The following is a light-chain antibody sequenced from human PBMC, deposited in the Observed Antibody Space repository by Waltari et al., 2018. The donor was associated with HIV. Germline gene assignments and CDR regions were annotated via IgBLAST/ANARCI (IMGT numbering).Light chain of an antibody. Sequence: EIVMTQSPATLSVSPGGRATLFCRASQSVSSNLAGYQQKPGQGPRLLIYGATTRATGIPARFGGSGSGTEFTLTISSLQSEDFGLYYCQQYNQGPLGITFGQGTRLEI. J-gene: IGKJ5*01. V-gene: IGKV3-15*01. CDR2: GAT. CDR1: QSVSSN. CDR3: QQYNQGPLGIT.